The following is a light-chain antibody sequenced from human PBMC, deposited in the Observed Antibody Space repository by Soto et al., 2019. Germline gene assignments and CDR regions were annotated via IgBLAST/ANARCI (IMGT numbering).Light chain of an antibody. CDR3: QTWGTGFQV. CDR1: SGHSSYA. J-gene: IGLJ2*01. CDR2: LNNDSSH. V-gene: IGLV4-69*01. Sequence: QPVLTQSPSASASLGASVKLTCTLSSGHSSYAIAWHQKQPGKGPRYLMDLNNDSSHSKGDGIPDRFSGSSSGAERYLIISSLQSEDEADYYCQTWGTGFQVFGGGTKLTVL.